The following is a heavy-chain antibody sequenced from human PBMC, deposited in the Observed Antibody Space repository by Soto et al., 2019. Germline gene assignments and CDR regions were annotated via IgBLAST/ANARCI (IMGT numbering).Heavy chain of an antibody. Sequence: PSETLSLTCAVYGGSFSGYYWSWIRQPPGKGLEWIGEINHSGSTNYNPSLKSRVTISVDTSKNQFSLKLSSVTAADTAVYYCARFVGATFRYDYWGQGTLVTVS. V-gene: IGHV4-34*01. CDR3: ARFVGATFRYDY. CDR2: INHSGST. D-gene: IGHD1-26*01. J-gene: IGHJ4*02. CDR1: GGSFSGYY.